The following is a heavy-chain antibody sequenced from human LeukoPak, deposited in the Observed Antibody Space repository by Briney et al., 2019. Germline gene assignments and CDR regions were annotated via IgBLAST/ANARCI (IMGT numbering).Heavy chain of an antibody. CDR1: GFTFSKYW. J-gene: IGHJ3*02. Sequence: GGPLRLSCAASGFTFSKYWMPWVRQAPGKGLEWVAHIRGDGSVKYFLDSVKGRFTISRDNAKNSLSLEMSNLRAEDTAVYYCSRDANYYDSSRHYFDAFDIWGQGTMVTVSS. CDR2: IRGDGSVK. D-gene: IGHD3-22*01. V-gene: IGHV3-7*01. CDR3: SRDANYYDSSRHYFDAFDI.